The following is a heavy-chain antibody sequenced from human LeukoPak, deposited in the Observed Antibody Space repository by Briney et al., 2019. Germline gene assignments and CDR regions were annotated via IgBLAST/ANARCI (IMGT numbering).Heavy chain of an antibody. CDR2: IIPIFGTA. J-gene: IGHJ4*02. D-gene: IGHD6-19*01. CDR1: GGTFSSYA. CDR3: ARARFRIAVADHLYYFDY. Sequence: GASVKVFCKASGGTFSSYAISWVRQAPGQGLEWMGGIIPIFGTANYAQKFQGRVTITADESTSTAYMELSSLRSEDTAVYYCARARFRIAVADHLYYFDYWGQGTLVTVSS. V-gene: IGHV1-69*13.